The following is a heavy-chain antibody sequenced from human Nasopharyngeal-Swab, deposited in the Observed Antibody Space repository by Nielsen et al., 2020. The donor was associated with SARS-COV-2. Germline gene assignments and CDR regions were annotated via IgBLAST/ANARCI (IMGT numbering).Heavy chain of an antibody. Sequence: SETLSLTCTVSGGSISSSSYYWGWIRQPPGKGLEWIGSIYYSGSTYYNPSLKSRVTISVDTSKNQFSLKLSSVTAADTAVYYCARERPSGIVGATHFDYWGQGTLVTVSS. J-gene: IGHJ4*02. D-gene: IGHD1-26*01. CDR1: GGSISSSSYY. V-gene: IGHV4-39*07. CDR2: IYYSGST. CDR3: ARERPSGIVGATHFDY.